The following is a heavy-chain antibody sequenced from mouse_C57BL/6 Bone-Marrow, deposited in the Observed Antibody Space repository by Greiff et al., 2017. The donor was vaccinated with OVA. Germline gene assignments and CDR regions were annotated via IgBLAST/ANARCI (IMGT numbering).Heavy chain of an antibody. Sequence: EVKLVESGGDLVKPGGSLKLSCAASGFTFSSYGMSWVRQTPDKRLEWVATISSGGSYTYYPDSVKGRFTISRDNAKNTLYLQMSSLKSEDTAMYYCARQRDLLWLRRSFGWFAYWGQGTLVTVSA. CDR3: ARQRDLLWLRRSFGWFAY. D-gene: IGHD2-2*01. CDR2: ISSGGSYT. J-gene: IGHJ3*01. V-gene: IGHV5-6*02. CDR1: GFTFSSYG.